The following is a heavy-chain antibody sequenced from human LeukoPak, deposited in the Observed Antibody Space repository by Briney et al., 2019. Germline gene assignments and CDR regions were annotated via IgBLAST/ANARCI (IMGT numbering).Heavy chain of an antibody. CDR3: ARDLRLESGDY. Sequence: ASVKVSCKASGYTFTDYYMHWVRQAPGQGLEWMGWINPNSGDTNYAQKFQGRVTMTRDTSISTAYMELNRLRSDDTAVYYCARDLRLESGDYWGQGTLVTVSS. CDR2: INPNSGDT. J-gene: IGHJ4*02. D-gene: IGHD3-10*01. CDR1: GYTFTDYY. V-gene: IGHV1-2*02.